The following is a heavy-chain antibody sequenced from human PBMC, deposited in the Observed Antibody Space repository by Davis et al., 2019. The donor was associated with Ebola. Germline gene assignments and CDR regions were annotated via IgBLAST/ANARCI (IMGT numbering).Heavy chain of an antibody. CDR3: AKGRMATVAPPYYFDY. D-gene: IGHD5-24*01. Sequence: PGGSLRLSCAASGFIFSSYGMHWVRQAPGKGLEWVAVISYDGSNKYYSDSVKGRFTISRDNSKNTLYLQMNTLRAEDTAVYYCAKGRMATVAPPYYFDYWGQGTLVTASS. V-gene: IGHV3-30*18. J-gene: IGHJ4*02. CDR2: ISYDGSNK. CDR1: GFIFSSYG.